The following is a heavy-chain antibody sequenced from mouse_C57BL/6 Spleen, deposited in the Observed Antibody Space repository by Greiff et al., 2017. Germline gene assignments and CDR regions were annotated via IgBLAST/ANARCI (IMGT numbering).Heavy chain of an antibody. D-gene: IGHD1-1*01. J-gene: IGHJ4*01. CDR2: INPNNGGT. CDR1: GYTFTDHN. Sequence: VQLQQSGPELVKPGASVKIPCKASGYTFTDHNMDWVKQSHGKSLEWIGDINPNNGGTIYNQKFKGKATLTVDKPSGTAYMELRSLPSEGTSVDYCARGFWITSVVATEAMDYWGQGTSVTVSS. CDR3: ARGFWITSVVATEAMDY. V-gene: IGHV1-18*01.